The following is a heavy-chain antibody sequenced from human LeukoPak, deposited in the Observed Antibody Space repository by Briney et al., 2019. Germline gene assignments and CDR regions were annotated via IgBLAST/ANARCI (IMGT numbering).Heavy chain of an antibody. CDR1: GFTFSNYW. V-gene: IGHV3-7*01. J-gene: IGHJ4*02. CDR3: ARDASSGYSHYDY. Sequence: GGSLRLSCAASGFTFSNYWMNWVRQAPGKGLEWVANIKQDGGEKSYVDSVKGRFTISRDNAKNSLYLQMNSLRAEDTAVYYCARDASSGYSHYDYWGQGTLVTVSS. D-gene: IGHD3-22*01. CDR2: IKQDGGEK.